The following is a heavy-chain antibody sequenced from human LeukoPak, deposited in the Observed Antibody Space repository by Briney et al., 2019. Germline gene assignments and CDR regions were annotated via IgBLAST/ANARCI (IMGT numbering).Heavy chain of an antibody. CDR2: INHSGST. Sequence: SETLSLTCAVYGNSISGGYWRAFIQPPGKGLEWIGEINHSGSTNYNPSLKSRVTISVDTSRNQFSLKLSSLTAADTAVYYCARADVVVTPGSVDYWGQGTLVTVSS. D-gene: IGHD2-2*01. CDR3: ARADVVVTPGSVDY. CDR1: GNSISGGY. J-gene: IGHJ4*02. V-gene: IGHV4-34*01.